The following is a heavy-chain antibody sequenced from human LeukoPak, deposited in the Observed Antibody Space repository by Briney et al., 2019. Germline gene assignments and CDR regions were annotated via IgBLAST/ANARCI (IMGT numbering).Heavy chain of an antibody. V-gene: IGHV4-4*08. Sequence: PSETLSLTCSVSNGSFTNYYWGWIRQPAGKRLEWIGYIFPSGLTNYNPSLNSRVTISLDTAKSQFSQTLKSVTAADTAVYYCARAGDGHYYYYYMDVWGAGTPVTVSS. D-gene: IGHD1-26*01. J-gene: IGHJ6*03. CDR3: ARAGDGHYYYYYMDV. CDR1: NGSFTNYY. CDR2: IFPSGLT.